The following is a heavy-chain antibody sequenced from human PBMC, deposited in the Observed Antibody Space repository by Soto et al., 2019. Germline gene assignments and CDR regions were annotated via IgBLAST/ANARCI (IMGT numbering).Heavy chain of an antibody. D-gene: IGHD3-10*01. Sequence: ASVKVSCKASGYTFTSYGISWVRQAPGQRLEWMGWINPNSGTTNYAQKFRGWVTMTRDTSITTVYMEVSRLRSDDTAVYYCARVPRGVYYGMDVWGQGTTVTVSS. CDR3: ARVPRGVYYGMDV. J-gene: IGHJ6*02. CDR2: INPNSGTT. V-gene: IGHV1-2*04. CDR1: GYTFTSYG.